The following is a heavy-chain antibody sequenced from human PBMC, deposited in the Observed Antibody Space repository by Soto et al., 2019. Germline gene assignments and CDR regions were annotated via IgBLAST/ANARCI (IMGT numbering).Heavy chain of an antibody. J-gene: IGHJ3*02. CDR1: GGSISSSSYY. D-gene: IGHD1-1*01. CDR3: ARVKLEQLGGAFDI. V-gene: IGHV4-39*01. Sequence: PSETLSLTCTVSGGSISSSSYYWGWIRQPPGKGLEWIGSIYYSGSTYYNPSLKSRVTISVDTSKNQFSLKLSSVTAADTAVYYCARVKLEQLGGAFDIWGQGTMVTVSS. CDR2: IYYSGST.